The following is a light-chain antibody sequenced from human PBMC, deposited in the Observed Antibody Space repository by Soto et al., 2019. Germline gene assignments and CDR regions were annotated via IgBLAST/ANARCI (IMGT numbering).Light chain of an antibody. CDR2: AAS. CDR3: QQYYSYPQT. J-gene: IGKJ1*01. Sequence: AIRMTQSPSSFSASTGARVTITCRASQGISSYLAWYQQKPGKAPKLLIYAASTLQSGVPSRFSGSISGTDFTLTIICLQSEDFATYYCQQYYSYPQTFGEATKVEIK. V-gene: IGKV1-8*01. CDR1: QGISSY.